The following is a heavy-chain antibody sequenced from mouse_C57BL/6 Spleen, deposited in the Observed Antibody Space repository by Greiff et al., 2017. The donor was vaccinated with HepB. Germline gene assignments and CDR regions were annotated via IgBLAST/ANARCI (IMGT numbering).Heavy chain of an antibody. D-gene: IGHD3-2*02. V-gene: IGHV1-52*01. Sequence: QVQLQQPGAELVRPGSSVKLSCKASGYTFTSYWMHWVKQRPIQGLEWIGNIDPSDSETHYNQKFKDKATLTVDKSSSTAYMQLSNLTSEDSAVYFCARDQGSSGYDWGQGTTLTVSS. CDR3: ARDQGSSGYD. CDR2: IDPSDSET. CDR1: GYTFTSYW. J-gene: IGHJ2*01.